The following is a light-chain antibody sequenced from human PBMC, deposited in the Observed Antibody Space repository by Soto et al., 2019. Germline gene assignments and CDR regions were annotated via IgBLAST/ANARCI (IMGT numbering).Light chain of an antibody. CDR3: QQYSSSPSIT. CDR1: QSVSSSY. Sequence: EIVLTQYTCTLSLSPGERATLSCRAVQSVSSSYLACYQQKPGQAPRLLIYGASSRATGIPDRFSGSGSGTDFTLTISRLEPEDFAVYYCQQYSSSPSITFGQGTRLEN. J-gene: IGKJ5*01. CDR2: GAS. V-gene: IGKV3-20*01.